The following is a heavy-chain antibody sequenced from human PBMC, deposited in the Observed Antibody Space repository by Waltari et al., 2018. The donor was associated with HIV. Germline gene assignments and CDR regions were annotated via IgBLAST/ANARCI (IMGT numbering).Heavy chain of an antibody. CDR3: TRAYYDFWSGTGSSGNWFDP. J-gene: IGHJ5*02. D-gene: IGHD3-3*01. V-gene: IGHV4-61*02. CDR1: GGSISSSSYY. CDR2: IYTSGGT. Sequence: QVQLQESGPGLVKPSQTLSLTCTVSGGSISSSSYYWSWIRTPAGKGLELIGHIYTSGGTNYTPSLKSRVTISVDTSKNQFSLKRRSVTAADTAVYYCTRAYYDFWSGTGSSGNWFDPWGQGTLVTVSS.